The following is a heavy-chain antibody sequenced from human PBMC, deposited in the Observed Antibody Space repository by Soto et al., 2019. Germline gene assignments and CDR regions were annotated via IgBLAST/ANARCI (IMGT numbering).Heavy chain of an antibody. V-gene: IGHV3-30*18. Sequence: GGSLRLSCAASGFTFSSYGMHWVRQAPGKGLEWVAVISYDGSNKYYADSVKGRFTISRDNSKNTLYLQMNSLRAEDTAVYYCAKGDTDSSSWYTPIYYYYYGMDVWGQGTTVTVSS. CDR1: GFTFSSYG. D-gene: IGHD6-13*01. CDR3: AKGDTDSSSWYTPIYYYYYGMDV. J-gene: IGHJ6*02. CDR2: ISYDGSNK.